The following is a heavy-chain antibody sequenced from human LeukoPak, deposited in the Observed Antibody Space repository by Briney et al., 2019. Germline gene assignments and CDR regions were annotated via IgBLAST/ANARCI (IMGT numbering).Heavy chain of an antibody. CDR3: ARGGLLLWFGELLSHAFDI. D-gene: IGHD3-10*01. CDR1: GGSISSGSYY. V-gene: IGHV4-61*02. CDR2: IYTSVST. J-gene: IGHJ3*02. Sequence: SETLSLTCTVSGGSISSGSYYWSWIRQPAGKGLEWIGRIYTSVSTNYNPSLKSRVTISVDTSKNQFSLKLSSVTAADTAVYYCARGGLLLWFGELLSHAFDIWGQGTMVTVSS.